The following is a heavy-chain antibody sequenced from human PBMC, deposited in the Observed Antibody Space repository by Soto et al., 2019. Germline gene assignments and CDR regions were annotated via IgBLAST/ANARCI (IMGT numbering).Heavy chain of an antibody. CDR2: IKSITDGGTT. CDR3: STGRSTYGLDS. CDR1: AFSFTNAW. V-gene: IGHV3-15*01. D-gene: IGHD5-18*01. Sequence: GGSLRLSCVASAFSFTNAWMSWVRQAPGKGLEWVGRIKSITDGGTTDYAAPVKGRFTISRDDSNNTLYLQMNSLKTEDTAVYYCSTGRSTYGLDSWGQGTLVTVSS. J-gene: IGHJ4*02.